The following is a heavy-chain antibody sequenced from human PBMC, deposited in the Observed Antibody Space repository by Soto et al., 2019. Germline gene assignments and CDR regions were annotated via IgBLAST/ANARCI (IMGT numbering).Heavy chain of an antibody. CDR3: ARDGTYNWV. Sequence: EVQLVESGGGLVQPGGSLRLSCAASGFTVSNNYMSWVRQAPGKGLEWVSLIYSGGATYYADSVKGRFTISRDNSKNTLYRQMNSLRAEDTAVYYCARDGTYNWVGGQGILVTVSS. CDR2: IYSGGAT. J-gene: IGHJ4*02. D-gene: IGHD1-1*01. V-gene: IGHV3-66*01. CDR1: GFTVSNNY.